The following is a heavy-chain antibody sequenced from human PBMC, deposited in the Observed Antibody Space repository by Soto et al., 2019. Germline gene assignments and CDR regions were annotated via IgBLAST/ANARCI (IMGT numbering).Heavy chain of an antibody. CDR1: GRSINSSSYY. V-gene: IGHV4-39*01. CDR3: ARRGYYAISAFDI. J-gene: IGHJ3*02. Sequence: SDTLSLTCTVSGRSINSSSYYWGWIRQPPGKGLEWIGSIYYSGSTYYNPSLKSRVTISVDTSKNQFSLKLSSVTAADTAVYYCARRGYYAISAFDIWGQGTMVT. D-gene: IGHD2-8*01. CDR2: IYYSGST.